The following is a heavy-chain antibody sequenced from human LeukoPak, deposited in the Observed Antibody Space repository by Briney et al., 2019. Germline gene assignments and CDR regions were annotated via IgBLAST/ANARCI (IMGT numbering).Heavy chain of an antibody. CDR2: IYSSGGT. J-gene: IGHJ3*02. CDR1: GGSISSYY. Sequence: PSETLSLTCTVSGGSISSYYWSWIRQPAGKRMEWIGRIYSSGGTTYNPSLESRVTMSVDTSKSQFSLELSSVTAADTALYYCARDPSSGWAGAFDIWSQGTMVTVSS. D-gene: IGHD6-19*01. V-gene: IGHV4-4*07. CDR3: ARDPSSGWAGAFDI.